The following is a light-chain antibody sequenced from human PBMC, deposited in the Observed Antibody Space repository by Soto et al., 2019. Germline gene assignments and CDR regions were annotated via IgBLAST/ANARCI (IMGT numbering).Light chain of an antibody. CDR3: AACDDNLRGLYV. CDR2: RNS. CDR1: ASTIGRNY. V-gene: IGLV1-47*01. J-gene: IGLJ1*01. Sequence: QSVLTQSPSASGTPGQRVTISCSGSASTIGRNYVYWYQQLPGTAPKLLIYRNSQRPSGVPDRFSGSKSGTSASLAISGLRSEDEADYYCAACDDNLRGLYVFGAGTKVTVL.